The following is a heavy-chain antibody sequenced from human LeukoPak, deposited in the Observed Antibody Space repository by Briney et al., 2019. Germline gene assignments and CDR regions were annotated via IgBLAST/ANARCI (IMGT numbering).Heavy chain of an antibody. V-gene: IGHV3-23*01. Sequence: GGSLRLSCAASRFTFSNYWMAWVRQAPGKGLEWVSAISGSGGSTYYADSVKGRFTISRDNSKNTLYLQMNSLRAEDTAVYYCAKGYSYGPIRYWGQGTLVTVSS. J-gene: IGHJ4*02. CDR2: ISGSGGST. CDR1: RFTFSNYW. CDR3: AKGYSYGPIRY. D-gene: IGHD5-18*01.